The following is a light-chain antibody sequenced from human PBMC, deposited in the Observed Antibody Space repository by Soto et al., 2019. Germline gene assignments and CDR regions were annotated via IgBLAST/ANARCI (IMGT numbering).Light chain of an antibody. CDR3: QSYDSSLSGDVV. Sequence: QSVLTQPPSVSGAPGQRVTISCTGSSSNIGAGYDVHWYQQLPGTAPKLLIYGNSNRPSGVPDRFSGSKSGTSAFLAITGLQAEDEAEYYCQSYDSSLSGDVVFGGGTKLTVL. CDR1: SSNIGAGYD. CDR2: GNS. V-gene: IGLV1-40*01. J-gene: IGLJ2*01.